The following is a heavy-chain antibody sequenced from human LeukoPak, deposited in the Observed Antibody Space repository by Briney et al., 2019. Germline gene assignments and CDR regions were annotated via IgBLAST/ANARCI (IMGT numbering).Heavy chain of an antibody. D-gene: IGHD3-22*01. V-gene: IGHV3-23*01. CDR3: ASFTSPYYDLGWGALGEYFQH. CDR1: GFTFYSFA. Sequence: PGGSLRLSCAASGFTFYSFAMTWVRQAPGKGLEWVSSVSAGGGSTFYADSVKGRFTISRDNSKNTLYLQMNSLRAEDTAVYYCASFTSPYYDLGWGALGEYFQHWGQGTLVTVSS. CDR2: VSAGGGST. J-gene: IGHJ1*01.